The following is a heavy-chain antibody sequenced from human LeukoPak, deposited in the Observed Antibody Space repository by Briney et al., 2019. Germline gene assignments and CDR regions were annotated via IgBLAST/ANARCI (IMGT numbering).Heavy chain of an antibody. CDR2: IHSDGINT. CDR1: GFTFSSFS. Sequence: GGSLRLSCEAPGFTFSSFSMHWVRQAPGKGLEWVSRIHSDGINTNYADFVKGRFTISRDNAKNTLYLQMNSLRAEDTAVYYCARVAYISTWYVDYWGQGTLVNVPS. J-gene: IGHJ4*02. D-gene: IGHD6-13*01. V-gene: IGHV3-74*01. CDR3: ARVAYISTWYVDY.